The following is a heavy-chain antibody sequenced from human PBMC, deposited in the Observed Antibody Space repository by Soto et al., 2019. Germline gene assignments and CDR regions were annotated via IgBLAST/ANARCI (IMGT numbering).Heavy chain of an antibody. CDR1: GGSISSYY. CDR3: ARHIMITFGGVIAYFDY. Sequence: AETLSLTCSVSGGSISSYYWSWIRQPPGKGLEWIGYIYYSGSTNYNPSLKSRVTISVDTSKNQFSLKLSSVTAADTAVYYCARHIMITFGGVIAYFDYWGQGTLVTVSS. V-gene: IGHV4-59*01. J-gene: IGHJ4*02. D-gene: IGHD3-16*02. CDR2: IYYSGST.